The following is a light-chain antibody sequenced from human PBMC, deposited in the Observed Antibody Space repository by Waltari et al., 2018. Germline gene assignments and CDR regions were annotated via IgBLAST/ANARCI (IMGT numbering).Light chain of an antibody. Sequence: DIQMTQSPSSLSASIGDRVTIICRASPSIGSYLNWYQLKPGKAPKFLIYAASSLQSGVPSRFSGSGSGTNFTLTISSLQPEDFATYYCQQSYSTPFYSFGQGTKLEIK. CDR1: PSIGSY. CDR3: QQSYSTPFYS. J-gene: IGKJ2*01. CDR2: AAS. V-gene: IGKV1-39*01.